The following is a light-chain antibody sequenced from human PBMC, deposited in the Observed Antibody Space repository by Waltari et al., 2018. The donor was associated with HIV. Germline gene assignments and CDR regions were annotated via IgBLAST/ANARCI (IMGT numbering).Light chain of an antibody. V-gene: IGLV7-46*01. CDR1: TGAVTSGHS. Sequence: QAVVTQEPSLTVSPGGTVTLTCGSSTGAVTSGHSPYWFQQRPGQAPRTLIHDTSKKHSWTPARFSGSLLGGKAALTLSGAQPEDEAEYYCLLSYGGPRVFGGGTKLTVL. CDR3: LLSYGGPRV. CDR2: DTS. J-gene: IGLJ2*01.